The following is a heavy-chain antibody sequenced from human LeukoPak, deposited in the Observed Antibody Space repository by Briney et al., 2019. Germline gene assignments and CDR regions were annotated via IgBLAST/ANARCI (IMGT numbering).Heavy chain of an antibody. CDR2: ISAYNGNT. CDR3: ARDLFPVATAFMDYYYYYMDV. D-gene: IGHD5-12*01. J-gene: IGHJ6*03. V-gene: IGHV1-18*01. CDR1: GYTFTSYG. Sequence: ASVKVSCKASGYTFTSYGISWVRQAPGQGLEWMGWISAYNGNTNYAQKLQGRVTMTTDTSTSTAYMELRSLRSDDTAVHYCARDLFPVATAFMDYYYYYMDVWGKGTTVTVSS.